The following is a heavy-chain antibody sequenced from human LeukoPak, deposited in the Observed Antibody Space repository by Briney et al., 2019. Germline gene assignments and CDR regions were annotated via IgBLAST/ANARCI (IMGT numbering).Heavy chain of an antibody. V-gene: IGHV1-46*01. CDR2: INPSGVST. CDR1: GYTFTSYY. D-gene: IGHD1-1*01. Sequence: ASVKVSCKASGYTFTSYYMHWVRQAPGQGLEWIGIINPSGVSTIYAQKFQGRVTITRDTSTSTVYMELSSLRSEDTAVYYCAILRYNWNNLDPWGQGTLVTVSS. J-gene: IGHJ5*02. CDR3: AILRYNWNNLDP.